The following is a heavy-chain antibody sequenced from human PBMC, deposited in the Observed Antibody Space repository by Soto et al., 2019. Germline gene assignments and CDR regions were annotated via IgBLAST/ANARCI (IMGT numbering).Heavy chain of an antibody. J-gene: IGHJ6*02. Sequence: QVQLVQSGAEVKKPGSSVKVSCKASGGTFSSYAISWVRQAPGHGLEWMGGIIPISDTTNYAQKFQGRVTITSHESTSTAYIERSSLRSEDTAVYYCARSQGSSTSLEIYYYYYYGMDVWGQGTTVTVSS. CDR3: ARSQGSSTSLEIYYYYYYGMDV. CDR2: IIPISDTT. CDR1: GGTFSSYA. V-gene: IGHV1-69*01. D-gene: IGHD2-2*01.